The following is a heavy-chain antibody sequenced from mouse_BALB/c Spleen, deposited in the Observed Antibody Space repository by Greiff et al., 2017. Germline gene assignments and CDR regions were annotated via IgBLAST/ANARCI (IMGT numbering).Heavy chain of an antibody. CDR1: GFTFSSFG. CDR3: ARPTATDYAMDY. CDR2: ISSGSSTI. J-gene: IGHJ4*01. D-gene: IGHD1-2*01. Sequence: EVHLVESGGGLVQPGGSRKLSCAASGFTFSSFGMHWVRQAPEKGLEWVAYISSGSSTIYYADTVKGRFTISRDNHKNTRFLQMTSLRSEDTAMYYCARPTATDYAMDYWGQGTSVTVSS. V-gene: IGHV5-17*02.